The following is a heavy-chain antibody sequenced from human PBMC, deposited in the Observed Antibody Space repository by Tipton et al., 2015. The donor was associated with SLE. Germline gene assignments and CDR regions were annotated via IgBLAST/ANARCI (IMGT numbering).Heavy chain of an antibody. CDR1: GDSISSGGYY. D-gene: IGHD6-13*01. V-gene: IGHV4-31*03. CDR3: ARVSGGIAYMDV. CDR2: IHYRRNT. Sequence: LRLSCTVSGDSISSGGYYWSWIRQHPGKGLEYIGYIHYRRNTYYNPSLRSRVFISVDTSKNQFSLKLSSVTAADTAVYYCARVSGGIAYMDVWGKGTTVTFSS. J-gene: IGHJ6*03.